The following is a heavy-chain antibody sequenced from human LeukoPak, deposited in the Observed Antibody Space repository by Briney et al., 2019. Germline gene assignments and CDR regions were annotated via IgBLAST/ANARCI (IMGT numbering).Heavy chain of an antibody. D-gene: IGHD2-2*01. J-gene: IGHJ5*02. CDR2: TYYRSTWYN. Sequence: SQTLSLTCAISGDSVSSNSVTWNWIRQSPSRGLEWLGRTYYRSTWYNDYAVSMRGRITVNPDTSKNQFSLHLNSVTPEDTAVYYCARRLTQYVCFDPWGQGILVTVSS. V-gene: IGHV6-1*01. CDR1: GDSVSSNSVT. CDR3: ARRLTQYVCFDP.